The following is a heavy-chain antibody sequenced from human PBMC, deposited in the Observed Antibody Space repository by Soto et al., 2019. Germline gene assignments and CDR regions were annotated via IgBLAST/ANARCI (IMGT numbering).Heavy chain of an antibody. J-gene: IGHJ4*01. V-gene: IGHV4-4*07. CDR3: ASQDCDKSVYYFAY. CDR2: IYNGGIP. CDR1: GGSVSSQY. D-gene: IGHD2-21*02. Sequence: SSETLSLTCTVSGGSVSSQYWSWIRQPAGKGLEWIGRIYNGGIPLIHPSLESRVALSLDTSKNQFSLTLSSVTAADTATYSCASQDCDKSVYYFAYWGRGTRVTVS.